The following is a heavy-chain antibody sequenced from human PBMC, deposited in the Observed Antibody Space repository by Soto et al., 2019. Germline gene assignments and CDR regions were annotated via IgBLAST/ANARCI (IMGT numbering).Heavy chain of an antibody. CDR2: MYNSERT. CDR3: AREPLAHSYFDL. V-gene: IGHV4-4*07. CDR1: GGSISGYY. Sequence: SETLSLTCTVSGGSISGYYWSWIRQPAGKGLEWIGRMYNSERTNYNPSLKSRVTMSMDTSKNQFSLKLTSVTAADTAVYFCAREPLAHSYFDLWGEGTLVTVSS. J-gene: IGHJ4*02.